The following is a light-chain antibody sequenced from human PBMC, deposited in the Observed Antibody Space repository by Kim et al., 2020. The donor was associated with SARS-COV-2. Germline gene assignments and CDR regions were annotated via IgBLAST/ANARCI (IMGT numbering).Light chain of an antibody. V-gene: IGLV3-21*03. J-gene: IGLJ2*01. CDR3: QVWDNDSDHPVV. CDR2: EDG. Sequence: SYELTQPPSVSVAPGMTARITCGGNNIGGKSVQWYHQRPGQAPTLVVHEDGDRPSGIPDRFSGSNSGNTATLTISRVEAGDEADYFCQVWDNDSDHPVVFCGGTQLTVL. CDR1: NIGGKS.